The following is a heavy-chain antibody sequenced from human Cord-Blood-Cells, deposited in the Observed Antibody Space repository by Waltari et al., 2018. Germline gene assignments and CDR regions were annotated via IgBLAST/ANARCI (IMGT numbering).Heavy chain of an antibody. CDR2: IYSGGST. V-gene: IGHV3-53*01. Sequence: EVQLVESGGGLIQPGGSLRLSCAASGLTVCSNYMSWVRQAPGKGREWVSVIYSGGSTYDADSVKGRFTISRDNSKNTLYLQMNSLRAEDTAVYYCAREVDAFDIWGQGTMVTVSS. CDR1: GLTVCSNY. J-gene: IGHJ3*02. CDR3: AREVDAFDI.